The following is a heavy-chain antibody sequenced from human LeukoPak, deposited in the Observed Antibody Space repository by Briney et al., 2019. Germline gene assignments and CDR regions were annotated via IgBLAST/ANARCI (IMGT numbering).Heavy chain of an antibody. CDR3: ERASRSGCDWDY. D-gene: IGHD5-12*01. J-gene: IGHJ4*01. CDR1: LGTLSSYA. Sequence: PLKVSSKASLGTLSSYAVSWVREAPGEALEWMWRIIPIFVIAKYAQKFQGRVTITADKSTSTAYVELSSMRFEDTAVYYCERASRSGCDWDYWGKGTLVTVSS. CDR2: IIPIFVIA. V-gene: IGHV1-69*04.